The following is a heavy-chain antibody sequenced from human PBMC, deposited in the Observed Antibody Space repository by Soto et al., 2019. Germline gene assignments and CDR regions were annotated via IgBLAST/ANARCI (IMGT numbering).Heavy chain of an antibody. CDR2: ISNSGNTI. V-gene: IGHV3-48*03. Sequence: SCKASGGTFSGHCIAWVLQAPGKGLEWISYISNSGNTIYVADSMRGRFTISRDNAKNSLFLQMNSLRADDTAVYYCARDIDNRDYYYGLDVWGQGTTVTVSS. CDR3: ARDIDNRDYYYGLDV. CDR1: GGTFSGHC. D-gene: IGHD1-20*01. J-gene: IGHJ6*02.